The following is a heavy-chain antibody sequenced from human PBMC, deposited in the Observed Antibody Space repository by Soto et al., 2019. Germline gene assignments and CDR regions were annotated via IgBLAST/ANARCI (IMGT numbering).Heavy chain of an antibody. CDR2: TYYRSKWYN. CDR1: GDSVSNNSAA. V-gene: IGHV6-1*01. J-gene: IGHJ4*02. CDR3: ARGSVRQQLAYYFDY. D-gene: IGHD6-13*01. Sequence: SQTLSLTCAISGDSVSNNSAAWTWIRQSPSRGLEWLGRTYYRSKWYNDYAVSVKSQISINPDTSKNHFSLQLNSVTPEDTAVYYRARGSVRQQLAYYFDYLGQVTLVTVSS.